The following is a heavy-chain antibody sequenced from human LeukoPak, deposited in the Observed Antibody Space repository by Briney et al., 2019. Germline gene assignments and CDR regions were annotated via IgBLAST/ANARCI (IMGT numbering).Heavy chain of an antibody. CDR1: GGTFSSYA. D-gene: IGHD5-12*01. J-gene: IGHJ4*02. Sequence: ASVKVSCKASGGTFSSYAISWVRQAPGQGLEWMGGIIPIFGTANYAQKFQGRVTITADESTSTAYMELSSLRSEDTAVYYCAREVYGGYDKFDYWGQGTLVTVSS. CDR2: IIPIFGTA. CDR3: AREVYGGYDKFDY. V-gene: IGHV1-69*13.